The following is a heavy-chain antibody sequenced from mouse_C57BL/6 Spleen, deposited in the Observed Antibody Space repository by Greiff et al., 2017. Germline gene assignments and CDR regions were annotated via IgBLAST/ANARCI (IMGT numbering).Heavy chain of an antibody. D-gene: IGHD2-4*01. CDR3: ARYDEYDGNWYFDV. J-gene: IGHJ1*03. Sequence: QVQLQQSGPELVKPGASVKISCKASGYAFSSSWMNWVKQRPGQGLEWIGRIYPGDGDTNYNGKFKGKATLTADKSSSTAYMQLSSLTSEDSAVXFCARYDEYDGNWYFDVWGTGTTVTVSS. V-gene: IGHV1-82*01. CDR1: GYAFSSSW. CDR2: IYPGDGDT.